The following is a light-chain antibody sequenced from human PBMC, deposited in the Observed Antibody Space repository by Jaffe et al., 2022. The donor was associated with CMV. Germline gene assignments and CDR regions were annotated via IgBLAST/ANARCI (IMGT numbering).Light chain of an antibody. CDR3: SSYVGSYTWV. Sequence: QSALTHPRSVSGSPGQSVTISCTGTSSDVGNYVSWYQQRPGKVPKLLIYEVKKRPSGVPDRFSGSKSGSAASLTISGLQAEDEADYYCSSYVGSYTWVFGGGTKLTVL. V-gene: IGLV2-11*01. J-gene: IGLJ3*02. CDR1: SSDVGNY. CDR2: EVK.